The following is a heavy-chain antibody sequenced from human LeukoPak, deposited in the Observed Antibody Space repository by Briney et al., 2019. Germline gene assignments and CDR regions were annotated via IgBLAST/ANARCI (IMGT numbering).Heavy chain of an antibody. CDR3: VSPRGFSYGYFDY. CDR1: GGSISSSSAY. J-gene: IGHJ4*02. D-gene: IGHD5-18*01. V-gene: IGHV4-39*01. Sequence: PSETLSLTCTVSGGSISSSSAYWGWIRPPPGKGLEWIGSIYYSKNTYYNPSLKRRVTISADTSKNQFSLTLGSVSATDTAVYYCVSPRGFSYGYFDYWGQGTLVTVSS. CDR2: IYYSKNT.